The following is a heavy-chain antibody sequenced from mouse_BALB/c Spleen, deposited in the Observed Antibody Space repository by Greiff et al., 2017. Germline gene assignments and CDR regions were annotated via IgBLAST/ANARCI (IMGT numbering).Heavy chain of an antibody. CDR2: ISYSGST. J-gene: IGHJ3*01. Sequence: DVQLQESGPGLVKPSQSLSLTCTVTGYSITSDYAWNWIRQFPGNKLEWMGYISYSGSTSYNPSLKSRISITRDTSKNQFFLQLNSVTTEDTATYYCARGDSPFAYWGQGTLVTVSA. CDR3: ARGDSPFAY. D-gene: IGHD2-13*01. V-gene: IGHV3-2*02. CDR1: GYSITSDYA.